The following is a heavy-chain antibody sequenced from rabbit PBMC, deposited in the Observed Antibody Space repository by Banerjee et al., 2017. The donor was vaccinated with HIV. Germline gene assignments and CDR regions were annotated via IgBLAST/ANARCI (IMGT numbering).Heavy chain of an antibody. CDR2: INTNSGNA. D-gene: IGHD7-1*01. V-gene: IGHV1S45*01. CDR1: GFSFSNKYV. Sequence: QEQLEESGGDLVKPEGSLTLTCTASGFSFSNKYVMCWVRQAPGKGLEWIACINTNSGNAVYATWAKGRFTISRTSSTTVTLQMTSLTAADTATYFCARDAGGDGYSNDLWGPGTLVTVS. J-gene: IGHJ4*01. CDR3: ARDAGGDGYSNDL.